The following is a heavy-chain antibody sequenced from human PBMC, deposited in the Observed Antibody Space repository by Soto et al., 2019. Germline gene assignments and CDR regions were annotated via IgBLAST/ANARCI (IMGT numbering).Heavy chain of an antibody. CDR3: ATDATMVRGAPSYYYMDV. CDR2: FDPEDGET. J-gene: IGHJ6*03. V-gene: IGHV1-24*01. CDR1: GYTLTELS. D-gene: IGHD3-10*01. Sequence: ASVKVSCKGSGYTLTELSMHWVRQAPGKGLEWMGGFDPEDGETIYAQKFQGRVTMTEDTSTDTAYMELSSLRSEDTAVYYCATDATMVRGAPSYYYMDVWGKGTTVTVS.